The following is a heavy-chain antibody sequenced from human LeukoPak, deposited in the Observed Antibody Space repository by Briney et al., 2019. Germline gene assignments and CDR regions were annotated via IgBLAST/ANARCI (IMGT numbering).Heavy chain of an antibody. V-gene: IGHV5-51*01. CDR1: GYSFTSYW. CDR2: IYPGDSDT. Sequence: GESLKISCEVSGYSFTSYWIGWVRQMPGKGLEWMGIIYPGDSDTRYSPSFQGQVTISADKSISTAYLQWSSLKASDTAMYYCARTYCGGDCSTYNWFDPWGQGTLVTVSS. J-gene: IGHJ5*02. CDR3: ARTYCGGDCSTYNWFDP. D-gene: IGHD2-21*02.